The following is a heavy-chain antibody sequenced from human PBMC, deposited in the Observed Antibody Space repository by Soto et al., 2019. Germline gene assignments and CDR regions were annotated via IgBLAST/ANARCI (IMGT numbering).Heavy chain of an antibody. Sequence: SETLSLTCTVSGGSISSGDYYWSWIRQPPGKGLEWIGYVYYSGSTYYNPSLKSRVTISVDTSKNQFSLKLSSVTAADTAVYYCAREATVIGAINGFDPWGQGTLVTVS. CDR1: GGSISSGDYY. D-gene: IGHD4-4*01. V-gene: IGHV4-30-4*01. CDR2: VYYSGST. J-gene: IGHJ5*02. CDR3: AREATVIGAINGFDP.